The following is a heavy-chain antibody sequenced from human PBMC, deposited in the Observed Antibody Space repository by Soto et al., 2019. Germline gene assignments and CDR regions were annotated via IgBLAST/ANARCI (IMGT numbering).Heavy chain of an antibody. D-gene: IGHD5-12*01. V-gene: IGHV1-69*01. J-gene: IGHJ6*02. CDR1: GGTFSSYA. Sequence: QVQLVQSGAEVKKPGSSVKVSCKASGGTFSSYAISWVRQAPGQGLEWMGGIIPIFGTANYAQKFQGRVTITADESTRTAYMELSSLRSEDTAVYYCAREKGATIKNYYCYGMDVWGQGTTVTVSS. CDR2: IIPIFGTA. CDR3: AREKGATIKNYYCYGMDV.